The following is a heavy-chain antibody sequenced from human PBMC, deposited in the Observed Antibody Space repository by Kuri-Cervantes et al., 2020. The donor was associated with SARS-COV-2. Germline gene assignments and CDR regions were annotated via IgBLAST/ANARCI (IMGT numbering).Heavy chain of an antibody. V-gene: IGHV4-34*01. CDR1: GGSFSGYY. D-gene: IGHD3-10*01. CDR2: IYYSGST. CDR3: ATSLPYYYGSGSYAIGVDAFDI. Sequence: SETLSLTCAVYGGSFSGYYWSWIRQPPGKGLEWIGSIYYSGSTYYNPSLKSRVTISVDTSKNQFSLKLSSVTAADTAVYYCATSLPYYYGSGSYAIGVDAFDIWGQGTMVTVSS. J-gene: IGHJ3*02.